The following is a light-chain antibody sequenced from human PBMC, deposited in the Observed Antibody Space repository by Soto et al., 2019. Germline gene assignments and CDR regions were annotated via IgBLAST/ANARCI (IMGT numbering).Light chain of an antibody. J-gene: IGLJ2*01. Sequence: QTVVTQEPSFSVSPGGTVTLTCGLSSGSVSTSYYPSWYQQTPGQAPRTLIYSTNTRSSGVPDRFSGSIPGNKAALTITGAQADDESDYYCVLYMGSGIGVFGGGTKLTVL. V-gene: IGLV8-61*01. CDR3: VLYMGSGIGV. CDR2: STN. CDR1: SGSVSTSYY.